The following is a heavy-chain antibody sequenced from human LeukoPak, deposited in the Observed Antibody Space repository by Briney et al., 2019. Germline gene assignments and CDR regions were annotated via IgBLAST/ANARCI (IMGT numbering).Heavy chain of an antibody. J-gene: IGHJ4*02. CDR3: TKDRGVEVGATEFDY. Sequence: GGSLRLSCAASGFTFSSYGMHWVRQAPGKGLEWVAFIRYGGSNKYYADSVKGRFTISRDNSKNTLYLQMNSLRAEDTAVYYCTKDRGVEVGATEFDYWGQGTLVTVSS. CDR1: GFTFSSYG. D-gene: IGHD1-26*01. V-gene: IGHV3-30*02. CDR2: IRYGGSNK.